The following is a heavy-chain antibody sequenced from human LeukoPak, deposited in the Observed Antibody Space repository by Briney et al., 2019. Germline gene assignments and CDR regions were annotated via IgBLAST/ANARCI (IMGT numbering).Heavy chain of an antibody. D-gene: IGHD6-13*01. J-gene: IGHJ6*04. Sequence: SETLSLTCSVYGWSFSGYYWSWIRQPPGKGLEWIGEINHSGSTNYNPSLKSRVTISVDTSKNQFSLKLSSVTAADTAVYYCAREIAAAGASYYYYYGMDVWGKGTTVTVSS. CDR1: GWSFSGYY. CDR3: AREIAAAGASYYYYYGMDV. CDR2: INHSGST. V-gene: IGHV4-34*01.